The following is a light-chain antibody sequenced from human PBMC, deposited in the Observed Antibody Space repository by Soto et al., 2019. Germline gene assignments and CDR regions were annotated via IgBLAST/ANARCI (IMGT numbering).Light chain of an antibody. CDR3: SSFRSSSTYV. CDR1: SSDVGGYNY. CDR2: EVS. Sequence: QSVLTQPASVSGSPGQSITISCTGTSSDVGGYNYVSWYQQHPGKAPKLMIYEVSNRPSGVSNRFSDSKSGNTASLTISGLQAEDEADYYCSSFRSSSTYVFGTGTKLTVL. J-gene: IGLJ1*01. V-gene: IGLV2-14*01.